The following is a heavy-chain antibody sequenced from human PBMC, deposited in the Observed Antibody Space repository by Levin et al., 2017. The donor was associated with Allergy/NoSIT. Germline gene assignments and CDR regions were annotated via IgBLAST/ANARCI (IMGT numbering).Heavy chain of an antibody. V-gene: IGHV4-59*01. J-gene: IGHJ5*02. D-gene: IGHD4-17*01. CDR3: ARMTTVYNWFDP. Sequence: NSSETLSLTCTVSGGSISSYYWSWIRQPPGKGLEWIAYIYYSGSTNYNPSLKSRITISVDTSKNQFSLKLSSVTAADTAVYYCARMTTVYNWFDPWGQGTLVTVSS. CDR1: GGSISSYY. CDR2: IYYSGST.